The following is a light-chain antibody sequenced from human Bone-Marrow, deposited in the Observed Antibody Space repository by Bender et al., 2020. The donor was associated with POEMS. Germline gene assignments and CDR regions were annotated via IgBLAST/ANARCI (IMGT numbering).Light chain of an antibody. J-gene: IGLJ2*01. CDR1: DLGDKY. CDR3: QAWDTYSVI. Sequence: SYEVTQPPSVSVSPGRTASITCSGDDLGDKYVAWYQQKPGQSPVLFIYQDTKRPSGIPERFSGSNSGNTATLTISGTQAMDEADYYCQAWDTYSVIFGGGTKLTVL. CDR2: QDT. V-gene: IGLV3-1*01.